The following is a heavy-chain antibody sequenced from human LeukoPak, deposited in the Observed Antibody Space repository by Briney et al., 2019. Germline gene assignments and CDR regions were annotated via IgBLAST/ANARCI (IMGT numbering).Heavy chain of an antibody. CDR3: AKSLPPSGYQFALDI. CDR2: IFHSGGAT. V-gene: IGHV3-23*01. D-gene: IGHD5-12*01. CDR1: GFTFTTYA. J-gene: IGHJ3*02. Sequence: GGSLRLSCAASGFTFTTYAMSWVRQAPGKGLEWVSSIFHSGGATYYTDSVKGRFTISSDTSKNTLYLQMNGLRVEDTAVYYCAKSLPPSGYQFALDIWGQGTLVTVSA.